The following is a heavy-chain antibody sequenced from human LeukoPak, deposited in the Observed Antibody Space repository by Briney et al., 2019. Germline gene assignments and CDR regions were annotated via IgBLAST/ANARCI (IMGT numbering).Heavy chain of an antibody. CDR2: ISGSGGST. V-gene: IGHV3-23*01. CDR3: AKAQKRAAAGTEAFDI. CDR1: GFTFSSYA. J-gene: IGHJ3*02. D-gene: IGHD6-13*01. Sequence: TGGSLRLSCAASGFTFSSYAMSWVRQAPGKGLEWVSAISGSGGSTYYADSVKGRFTISRDNSKNTLYLQMNSLRAEDTAVYYCAKAQKRAAAGTEAFDIWGQGTMVTVSS.